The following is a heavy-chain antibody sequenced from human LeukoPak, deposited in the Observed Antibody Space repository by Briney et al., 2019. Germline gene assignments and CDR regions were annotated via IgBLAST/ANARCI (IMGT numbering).Heavy chain of an antibody. CDR1: GFTFSSYW. D-gene: IGHD3-10*01. V-gene: IGHV3-74*01. CDR3: AKVVGIWIGEMFDAFDV. CDR2: IKSDGTST. J-gene: IGHJ3*01. Sequence: GGSLRLSCAASGFTFSSYWMHWVRQAPGKGLVWVSRIKSDGTSTTYADSVKGRFTISRDNSKNILYLQMNGLGAEDTALYYCAKVVGIWIGEMFDAFDVWGHGTMVAVSS.